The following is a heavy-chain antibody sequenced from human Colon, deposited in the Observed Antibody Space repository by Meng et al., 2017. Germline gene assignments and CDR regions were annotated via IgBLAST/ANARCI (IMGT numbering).Heavy chain of an antibody. Sequence: VQLHGSGPRLVRPSETLSLTCTLSGGSVSSPSYYWSWIRQPPGKGLEWIGYVYYTGSANYNPSLKSRVTISVDTSKNQFSLKLSSVTAADTAVYYCARGLFDYWGQGTLVTVSS. CDR1: GGSVSSPSYY. CDR3: ARGLFDY. V-gene: IGHV4-61*01. J-gene: IGHJ4*02. CDR2: VYYTGSA.